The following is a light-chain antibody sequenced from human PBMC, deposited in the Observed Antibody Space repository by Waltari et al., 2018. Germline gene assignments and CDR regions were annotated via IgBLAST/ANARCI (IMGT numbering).Light chain of an antibody. Sequence: ENVLTQSPGSMSLSPGERATPSCRASQSVSSSYLAWHQQKRGQAPRLLIYGASTRATGIPDRFSGSGSGTDFTLTISRLEPEDFAVYYCQQYGSSPRTFGQGTKVEIK. V-gene: IGKV3-20*01. CDR2: GAS. CDR1: QSVSSSY. CDR3: QQYGSSPRT. J-gene: IGKJ1*01.